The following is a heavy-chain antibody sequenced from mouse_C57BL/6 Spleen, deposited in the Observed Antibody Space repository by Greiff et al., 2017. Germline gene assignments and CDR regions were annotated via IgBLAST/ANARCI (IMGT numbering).Heavy chain of an antibody. CDR3: ARRGSNYVAMDY. D-gene: IGHD2-5*01. V-gene: IGHV1-82*01. Sequence: QDQLQQSGPELVKPGASVKISCKASGYAFSSSWMNWVKQRPGKGLEWIGRIYPGDGDTNYNGKFKGKATLTADKSSSTAYMQLSSLTSEDSAVYFCARRGSNYVAMDYWGQGTSVTVSS. J-gene: IGHJ4*01. CDR2: IYPGDGDT. CDR1: GYAFSSSW.